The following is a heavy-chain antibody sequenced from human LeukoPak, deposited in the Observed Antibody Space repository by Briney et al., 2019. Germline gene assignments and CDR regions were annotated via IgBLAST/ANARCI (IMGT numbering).Heavy chain of an antibody. CDR2: IHLKGGGT. V-gene: IGHV1-2*02. J-gene: IGHJ4*02. Sequence: ASVKVSCTASGHIFTVDSIHWVRQAPGQGLEWMGWIHLKGGGTYRAQKFQDRVTMTQGTSDSTAYMELSDLTSDDTAVYYCASQQQRAAHFDYWGQGTLVTVSS. CDR1: GHIFTVDS. CDR3: ASQQQRAAHFDY. D-gene: IGHD6-13*01.